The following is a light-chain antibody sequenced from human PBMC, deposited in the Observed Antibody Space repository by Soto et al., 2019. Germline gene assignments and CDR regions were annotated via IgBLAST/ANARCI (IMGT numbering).Light chain of an antibody. Sequence: QSVLTQPPSVSGDPGQRVTISCTGSSSNIGAGYDVHWYQRLPGTAPKVLIYNNNNRPSGVPDRFSGSKSDYTASLTISGLQAEDEGHYYCASYTGSTTRWVFGGGTKLTVL. CDR1: SSNIGAGYD. V-gene: IGLV1-40*01. CDR2: NNN. CDR3: ASYTGSTTRWV. J-gene: IGLJ3*02.